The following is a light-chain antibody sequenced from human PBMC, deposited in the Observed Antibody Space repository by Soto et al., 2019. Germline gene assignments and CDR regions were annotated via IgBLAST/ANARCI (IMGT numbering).Light chain of an antibody. CDR3: QQYGSSPRT. CDR2: GAS. J-gene: IGKJ1*01. CDR1: QSVSNSY. Sequence: EIVLTQSPGTLSLSPGERATLSCRASQSVSNSYLAWYRQKPGQAPTLFIYGASTRATGIPDRFSGSGSGTDFTLTISRLEPEDFAVYYCQQYGSSPRTFGPGTKVELK. V-gene: IGKV3-20*01.